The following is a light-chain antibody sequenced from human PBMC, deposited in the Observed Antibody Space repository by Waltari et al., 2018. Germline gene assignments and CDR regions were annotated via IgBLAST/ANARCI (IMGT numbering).Light chain of an antibody. V-gene: IGLV3-25*03. Sequence: SYELTQPSSMSVSPGQTARITCSGTLLEKQYGYWYQPKPGQAPILVIFKDGEWPSRIPEQLSGSSSGTTVTLTSSGVQAEDEADYYCQSADSSGPSVVFGGGTKLT. J-gene: IGLJ2*01. CDR3: QSADSSGPSVV. CDR1: LLEKQY. CDR2: KDG.